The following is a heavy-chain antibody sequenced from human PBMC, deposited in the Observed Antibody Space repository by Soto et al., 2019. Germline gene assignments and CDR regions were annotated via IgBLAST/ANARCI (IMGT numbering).Heavy chain of an antibody. CDR1: GASISYGGFS. J-gene: IGHJ4*02. V-gene: IGHV4-30-2*06. CDR2: INHFEST. D-gene: IGHD5-12*01. Sequence: PSETLSLPCIAFGASISYGGFSWCWIRQSPGQGLEWIGYINHFESTYSRPSFKSRLSMSIDRSRNMFSLKLYSVTAADMVVYYFVRRGGYDAFDHWGQGVPVTVSS. CDR3: VRRGGYDAFDH.